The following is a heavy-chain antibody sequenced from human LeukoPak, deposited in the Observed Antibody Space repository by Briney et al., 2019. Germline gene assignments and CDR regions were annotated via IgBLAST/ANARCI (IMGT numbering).Heavy chain of an antibody. CDR2: INHSGST. J-gene: IGHJ4*02. D-gene: IGHD6-13*01. CDR3: ARGVVAAAGRTFDF. Sequence: PSETLSLICAVSGGSFSDYYWTWIRQPPGKGLEWIGEINHSGSTNYNPSLKSRVTISLDTSKNQFSLKLSSVTAADTAVYYCARGVVAAAGRTFDFWGQGTLVTVSS. V-gene: IGHV4-34*01. CDR1: GGSFSDYY.